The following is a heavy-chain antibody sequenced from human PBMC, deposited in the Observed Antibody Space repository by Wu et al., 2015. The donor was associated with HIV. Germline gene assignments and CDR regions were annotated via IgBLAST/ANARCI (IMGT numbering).Heavy chain of an antibody. J-gene: IGHJ4*02. D-gene: IGHD2/OR15-2a*01. CDR1: GSHFLTSV. CDR3: VAAVVLVVGGINNTTLFSFRTRYGTV. V-gene: IGHV1-58*02. CDR2: IVVGNGNR. Sequence: QMHLVQSGPEVAKPETSVKVSCKASGSHFLTSVIQWVRLSRGQRPEWIGEIVVGNGNRNYAQGFQERLKISRDMSTRTVYLELNSLKFDDTADLIIVAAVVLVVGGINNTTLFSFRTRYGTVRVRGT.